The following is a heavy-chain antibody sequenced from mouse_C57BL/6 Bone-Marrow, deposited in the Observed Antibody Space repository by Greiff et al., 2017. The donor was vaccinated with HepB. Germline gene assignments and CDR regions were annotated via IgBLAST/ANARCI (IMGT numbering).Heavy chain of an antibody. Sequence: VQLMESGAELAKPGASVKLSCKASGYTFTSYWMHWVKQRPGQGLEWIGYINPSSGYTKYNQKFKDKATLTADKSSSTAYMQLSSLTYEDSAVYYCAVGTVVAYWYFDVWGTGTTVTVSS. J-gene: IGHJ1*03. CDR3: AVGTVVAYWYFDV. V-gene: IGHV1-7*01. D-gene: IGHD1-1*01. CDR2: INPSSGYT. CDR1: GYTFTSYW.